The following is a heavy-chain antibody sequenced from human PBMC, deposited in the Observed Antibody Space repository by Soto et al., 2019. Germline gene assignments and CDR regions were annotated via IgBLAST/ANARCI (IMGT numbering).Heavy chain of an antibody. D-gene: IGHD6-13*01. Sequence: PGESLKISCQSSGYTFSNFWIGWVRQFPGKGLEWMGIIYPGDHETRYSPSFHGKVTISADRSTNTAYLQWNSLEASDTAFYFCARSPRSSPYFDYWGQGALVTVSS. J-gene: IGHJ4*02. CDR3: ARSPRSSPYFDY. CDR2: IYPGDHET. V-gene: IGHV5-51*01. CDR1: GYTFSNFW.